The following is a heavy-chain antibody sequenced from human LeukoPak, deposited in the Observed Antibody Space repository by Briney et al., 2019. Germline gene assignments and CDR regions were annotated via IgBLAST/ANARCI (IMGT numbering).Heavy chain of an antibody. CDR1: GFTFSSYS. D-gene: IGHD1-26*01. Sequence: GGSLRLSCAASGFTFSSYSMNWVRQAPGKGLEWVSYISSSSSTIYYAGSVKGRFTISRDNAKNSLYLQMNSLRAEDTAVYYCAGDGPIVGATTVDWGQGTLVTVSS. V-gene: IGHV3-48*01. J-gene: IGHJ4*02. CDR3: AGDGPIVGATTVD. CDR2: ISSSSSTI.